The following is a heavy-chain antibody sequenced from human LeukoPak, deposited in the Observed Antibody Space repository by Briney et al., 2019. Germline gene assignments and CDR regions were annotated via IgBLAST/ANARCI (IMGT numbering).Heavy chain of an antibody. CDR2: INHSGST. CDR1: GGSFSGYY. Sequence: SETLPLTCAVYGGSFSGYYWSWIRQPPGKGLEWIGEINHSGSTNYNPSLKSRVTISVDTSKNQFSLKLSSVTAADTAVYYCAREVVVVVAAPFDPWGQGTLVTVSS. D-gene: IGHD2-15*01. CDR3: AREVVVVVAAPFDP. V-gene: IGHV4-34*01. J-gene: IGHJ5*02.